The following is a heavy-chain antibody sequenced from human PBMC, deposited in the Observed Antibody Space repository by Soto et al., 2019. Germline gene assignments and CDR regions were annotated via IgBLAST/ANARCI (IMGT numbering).Heavy chain of an antibody. D-gene: IGHD3-16*01. Sequence: PGGSLRLSCVASGFDFSSHDMNWVRQAPGKGLEWIAYINRRGVTHYADSVEGRFTLSRDNAQNSLFLQMLSLRDEDTAVYYCARDAAEINSYYIAFWGQGA. CDR2: INRRGVT. J-gene: IGHJ4*02. V-gene: IGHV3-48*02. CDR1: GFDFSSHD. CDR3: ARDAAEINSYYIAF.